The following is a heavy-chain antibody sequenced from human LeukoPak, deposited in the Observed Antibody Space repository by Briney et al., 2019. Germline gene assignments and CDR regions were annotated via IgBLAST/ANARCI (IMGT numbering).Heavy chain of an antibody. V-gene: IGHV3-30*03. Sequence: GGSLRLSCAASGFTFSSYGMHWVRQAPGKGLEWVAVISYDGSNKYYADSVKGRFTISRDNSKNTLYLQMNSLRAEDTAVYYCARAGTWIQLWYPFENWGQGTLVTVSS. J-gene: IGHJ4*02. CDR2: ISYDGSNK. CDR1: GFTFSSYG. CDR3: ARAGTWIQLWYPFEN. D-gene: IGHD5-18*01.